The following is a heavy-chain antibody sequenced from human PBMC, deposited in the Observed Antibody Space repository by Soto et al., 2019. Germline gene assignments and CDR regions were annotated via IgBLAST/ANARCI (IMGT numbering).Heavy chain of an antibody. D-gene: IGHD3-16*02. Sequence: QVQLVQSGAEVKKPGASVKVSCKASGYTFATYGLSWVRQAPGQGLEWMGWISAYNGNTNYAQKLQGRVTMTTDTSWSTVLLELTRLRFHDTAVHYCVSDQGLGPLSCWGQGTLVTVSS. CDR2: ISAYNGNT. J-gene: IGHJ4*02. CDR3: VSDQGLGPLSC. V-gene: IGHV1-18*01. CDR1: GYTFATYG.